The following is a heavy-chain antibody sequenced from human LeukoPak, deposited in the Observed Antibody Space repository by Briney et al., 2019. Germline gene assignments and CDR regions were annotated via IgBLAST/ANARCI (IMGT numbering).Heavy chain of an antibody. CDR3: ARARSSGYFDY. D-gene: IGHD3-22*01. CDR1: GLTFSSYW. J-gene: IGHJ4*02. V-gene: IGHV3-74*01. Sequence: GGSLRLSCAASGLTFSSYWMHWVRQVPGKGLVWVSRINSDGGSTIYADSVKGRFTISRDNAKNTLYLQMNSLRAEDTAVYYCARARSSGYFDYWGQGTLVSVSS. CDR2: INSDGGST.